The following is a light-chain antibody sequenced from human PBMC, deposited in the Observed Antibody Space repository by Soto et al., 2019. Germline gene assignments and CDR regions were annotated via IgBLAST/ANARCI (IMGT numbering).Light chain of an antibody. J-gene: IGKJ4*01. CDR1: QGIAPY. CDR3: QKYNSAPLT. V-gene: IGKV1-27*01. CDR2: ATS. Sequence: DVQMTQSPSSLSAFVGDRVTITCRASQGIAPYLAWFQQKPGKVPKLLIYATSTLQSGVPSRFSGSGSGTDFTLTVTSLRPEDVGTYYCQKYNSAPLTFGGGTKVEIK.